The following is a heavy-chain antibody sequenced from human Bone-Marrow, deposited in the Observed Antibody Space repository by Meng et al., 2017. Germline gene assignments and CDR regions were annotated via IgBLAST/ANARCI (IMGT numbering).Heavy chain of an antibody. V-gene: IGHV4-39*07. CDR3: ARGVDYPPPGFPLAI. CDR2: IYYSGST. D-gene: IGHD5-12*01. Sequence: SETLSLTCTVSGGSISSSSYYWGWIRQPPGKGLEWIGSIYYSGSTYYNPSLKSRVTISVDTSKNQFSLKLSSVTAADTAVYYCARGVDYPPPGFPLAIWGQGTMVTVSS. J-gene: IGHJ3*02. CDR1: GGSISSSSYY.